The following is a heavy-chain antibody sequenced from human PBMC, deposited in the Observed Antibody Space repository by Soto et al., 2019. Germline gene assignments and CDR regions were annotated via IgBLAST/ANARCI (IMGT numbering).Heavy chain of an antibody. D-gene: IGHD2-21*02. Sequence: QVQVVQSGAEVKKPGASVRVSCKTSGYTFTDYDINWVRQATGQGLEWMGWVSPDHGNAGYAQQFQGRATMTSDTSTSTVYMELSNLRSEDTAVYFCEVTTGYWGQGTMVTVSS. J-gene: IGHJ4*02. CDR1: GYTFTDYD. V-gene: IGHV1-8*01. CDR2: VSPDHGNA. CDR3: EVTTGY.